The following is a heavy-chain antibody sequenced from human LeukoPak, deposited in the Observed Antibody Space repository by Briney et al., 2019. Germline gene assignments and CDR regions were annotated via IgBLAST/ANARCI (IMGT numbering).Heavy chain of an antibody. CDR3: ARGTSSGWGPRFDY. CDR2: ISHSGST. D-gene: IGHD6-19*01. CDR1: GYSISSGYY. V-gene: IGHV4-38-2*02. J-gene: IGHJ4*02. Sequence: SETLSLICTVSGYSISSGYYWGWIRQPPGKGLEWIGYISHSGSTYYNASLKSRVTISVDTSKNQFSLRLSSVTAADTAVYYCARGTSSGWGPRFDYWGQGTLVTVSS.